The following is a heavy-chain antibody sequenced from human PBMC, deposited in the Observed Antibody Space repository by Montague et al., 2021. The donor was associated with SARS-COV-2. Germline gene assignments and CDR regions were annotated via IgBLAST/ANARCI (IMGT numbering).Heavy chain of an antibody. CDR3: VRDHPYGRPRGAYDI. CDR2: IYDGGAV. J-gene: IGHJ3*02. D-gene: IGHD4-17*01. Sequence: SETLSLTCTVSGGSITSYYWSWLRRSPGKGLEWIAYIYDGGAVNYNPSLGSRVTISTDTSKNQLSLKVNSVTAADTAVYYCVRDHPYGRPRGAYDIWGQGTVVTVSS. V-gene: IGHV4-59*01. CDR1: GGSITSYY.